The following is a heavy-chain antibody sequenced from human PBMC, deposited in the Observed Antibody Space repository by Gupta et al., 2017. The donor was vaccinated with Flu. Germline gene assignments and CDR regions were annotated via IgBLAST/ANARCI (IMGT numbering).Heavy chain of an antibody. V-gene: IGHV1-69*01. CDR3: ARGLVVVAASYYYGMDV. D-gene: IGHD2-15*01. Sequence: CKASGGTFSSYAISWVRQAPGQGLEWMGGIIPIFGTANYAQKFQGRVTITADESTSTAYMELSSLRSEDTAVYYCARGLVVVAASYYYGMDVWGQGTTVTVSS. CDR2: IIPIFGTA. J-gene: IGHJ6*02. CDR1: GGTFSSYA.